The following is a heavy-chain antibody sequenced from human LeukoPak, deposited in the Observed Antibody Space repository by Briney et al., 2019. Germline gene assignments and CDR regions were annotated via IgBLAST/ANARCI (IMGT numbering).Heavy chain of an antibody. Sequence: SETLSLTCTVSGGSISSYYWSWIRQPPGKGLEWLGYIYYSGSTNDNPSLKSRVTIPVDKSKNQFSLKVSSVTAADTAVYYCAKDSGYDAAAFDIWGQGTMVTVSS. CDR1: GGSISSYY. J-gene: IGHJ3*02. D-gene: IGHD5-12*01. CDR2: IYYSGST. CDR3: AKDSGYDAAAFDI. V-gene: IGHV4-59*01.